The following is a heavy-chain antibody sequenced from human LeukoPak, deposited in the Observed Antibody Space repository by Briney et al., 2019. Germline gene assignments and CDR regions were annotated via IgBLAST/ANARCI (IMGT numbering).Heavy chain of an antibody. D-gene: IGHD4-23*01. V-gene: IGHV3-11*04. Sequence: AGGSLRLSCVASGFTLNDCMSWIRQAPGKGLEWVLYICGSGNSIHYTDSVKGRFTVSRDNAKNSLFLQMNSLRAEDTALYYCARDFRNGGLDIWGQGTMVTVSS. CDR2: ICGSGNSI. J-gene: IGHJ3*02. CDR3: ARDFRNGGLDI. CDR1: GFTLNDC.